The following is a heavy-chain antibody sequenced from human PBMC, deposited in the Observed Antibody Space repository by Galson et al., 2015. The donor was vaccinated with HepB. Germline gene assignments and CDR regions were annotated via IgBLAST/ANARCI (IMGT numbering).Heavy chain of an antibody. CDR3: TTDPPTYYDFWSCYYAYYYYCGMDF. D-gene: IGHD3-3*01. CDR2: IKSRTDGGTT. J-gene: IGHJ6*02. Sequence: SLRLSCAASGFTFSNAWMSWVRQAPGKGLEWVGRIKSRTDGGTTDYAAPVKGRFTISRDDSKNTLYLQMNSLKTEDTAVYYCTTDPPTYYDFWSCYYAYYYYCGMDFWGQGTPVTVSS. V-gene: IGHV3-15*01. CDR1: GFTFSNAW.